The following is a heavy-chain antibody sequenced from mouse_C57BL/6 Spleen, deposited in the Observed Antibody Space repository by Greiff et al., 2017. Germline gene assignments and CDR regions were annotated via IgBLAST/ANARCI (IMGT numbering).Heavy chain of an antibody. CDR1: GFTFSNYW. D-gene: IGHD2-1*01. J-gene: IGHJ3*01. V-gene: IGHV6-3*01. CDR2: IRLKSDNYAT. CDR3: TYGNLAWFAY. Sequence: EVKLEESGGGLVQPGGSMKLSCVASGFTFSNYWMNWVRQSPEKGLEWVAQIRLKSDNYATHYAESVKGRFTISRDDSKSSVYLQMNNLRAEDTGIYYCTYGNLAWFAYWGQGTLVTVSA.